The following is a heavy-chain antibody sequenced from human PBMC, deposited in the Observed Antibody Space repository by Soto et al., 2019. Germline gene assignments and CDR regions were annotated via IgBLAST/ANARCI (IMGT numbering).Heavy chain of an antibody. J-gene: IGHJ4*01. CDR3: TTDSYSRITIVSFDY. D-gene: IGHD1-26*01. V-gene: IGHV3-15*07. Sequence: SLRLSCAASGFTFTNAWINWVRQAPVKGRDWVGRGKSRTHCGTTYYSEPVKGRLAISIDCSNGVVDLQVNVLKIDGGAVYYCTTDSYSRITIVSFDYWGHGTLVTVSS. CDR1: GFTFTNAW. CDR2: GKSRTHCGTT.